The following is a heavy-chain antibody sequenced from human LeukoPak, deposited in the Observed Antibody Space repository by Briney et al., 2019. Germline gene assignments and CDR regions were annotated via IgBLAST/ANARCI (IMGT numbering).Heavy chain of an antibody. J-gene: IGHJ4*02. CDR3: ARSHGDYDY. D-gene: IGHD4-17*01. Sequence: SETLSVTCAVYGGSFSGYYWSWIRQPPGKGLEWIGEINHSGSTNYNPSLKSRVTISVDTSKNQFSLKLSSVTAADTAVYYCARSHGDYDYWGQGTLVTVSS. CDR2: INHSGST. CDR1: GGSFSGYY. V-gene: IGHV4-34*01.